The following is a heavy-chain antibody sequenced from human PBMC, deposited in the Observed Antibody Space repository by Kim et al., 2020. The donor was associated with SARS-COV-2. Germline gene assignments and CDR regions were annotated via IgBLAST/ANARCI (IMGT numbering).Heavy chain of an antibody. CDR1: GGSFSGYY. CDR2: INHSGST. Sequence: SETLSLTCAVYGGSFSGYYWSWIRQPPGKGLEWIGEINHSGSTNYNPSLKSRVTISVDTSKNQFSLKLSSVTAADTAVYYCAITGQGCSSTSCYRAFDIWGQGTMVTVSS. CDR3: AITGQGCSSTSCYRAFDI. D-gene: IGHD2-2*01. J-gene: IGHJ3*02. V-gene: IGHV4-34*01.